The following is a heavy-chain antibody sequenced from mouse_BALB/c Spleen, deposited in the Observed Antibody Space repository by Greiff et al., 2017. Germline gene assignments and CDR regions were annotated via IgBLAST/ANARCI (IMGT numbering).Heavy chain of an antibody. V-gene: IGHV5-17*02. J-gene: IGHJ2*01. Sequence: VQLKESGGGLVQPGGSRKLSCAASGFTFSSFGMHWVRQAPEKGLEWVAYISSGSSTIYYADTVKGRFTISRDNPKNTLFLQMTSLRSEDTAMYYCARSYYVDYWGQGTTLTVSS. CDR3: ARSYYVDY. CDR1: GFTFSSFG. CDR2: ISSGSSTI.